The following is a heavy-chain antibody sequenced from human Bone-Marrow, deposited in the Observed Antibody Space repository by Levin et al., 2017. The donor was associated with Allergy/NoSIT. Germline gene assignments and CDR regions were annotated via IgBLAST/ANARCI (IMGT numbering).Heavy chain of an antibody. CDR3: ARDRTKTTTGWGYSYYDGMDV. V-gene: IGHV6-1*01. CDR2: TYYRSKWYN. J-gene: IGHJ6*02. D-gene: IGHD1-1*01. Sequence: SQTLSLTCAISGDSVSSNSAAWNWIRQSPSRGLEWLGRTYYRSKWYNDYAVSVKSRITINPDTSKNQFSLQLNSVTPEDTAVYYCARDRTKTTTGWGYSYYDGMDVWGQGTTVTVSS. CDR1: GDSVSSNSAA.